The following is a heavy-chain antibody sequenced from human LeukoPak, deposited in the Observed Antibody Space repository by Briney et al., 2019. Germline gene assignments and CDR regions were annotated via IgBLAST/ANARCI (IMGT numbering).Heavy chain of an antibody. CDR3: ARDWGWKLQHFFDH. V-gene: IGHV1-18*01. J-gene: IGHJ4*02. CDR2: ISVYNGQT. D-gene: IGHD4-23*01. Sequence: GASVKVSCKASGYTFNSYGINWVRQAPGQGLEWMGWISVYNGQTNYAHKFQGRVTMTTDTSTRTVYMELRSLRSDDTAVYYCARDWGWKLQHFFDHWGQGTRVTVSA. CDR1: GYTFNSYG.